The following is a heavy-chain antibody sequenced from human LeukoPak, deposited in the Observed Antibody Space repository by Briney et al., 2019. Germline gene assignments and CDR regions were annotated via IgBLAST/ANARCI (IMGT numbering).Heavy chain of an antibody. CDR1: GFTFSSYA. CDR3: ARDRVGWELQYYFDY. J-gene: IGHJ4*02. Sequence: GSLRLSCAASGFTFSSYAMHWVRQAPGKGLEWVAVISYDGSNKYYADSVKGRFTISRDNSKNTLYLQMNSLRAEDTAVYYCARDRVGWELQYYFDYWGQGTLVTVSS. D-gene: IGHD1-26*01. V-gene: IGHV3-30-3*01. CDR2: ISYDGSNK.